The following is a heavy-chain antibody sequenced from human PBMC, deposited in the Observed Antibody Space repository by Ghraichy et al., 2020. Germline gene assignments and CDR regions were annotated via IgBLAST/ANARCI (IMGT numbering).Heavy chain of an antibody. Sequence: GGSLRLSCAASGFTFSSYSMNWVRQAPGKGLEWVSYISSSSSTIYYADSVKGRFTISRDNAKNSLYLQMNSLRDEDTAVYYCASRNDYVWGRDYYFDYWGQGTLVTVSS. CDR2: ISSSSSTI. J-gene: IGHJ4*02. CDR1: GFTFSSYS. V-gene: IGHV3-48*02. D-gene: IGHD3-16*01. CDR3: ASRNDYVWGRDYYFDY.